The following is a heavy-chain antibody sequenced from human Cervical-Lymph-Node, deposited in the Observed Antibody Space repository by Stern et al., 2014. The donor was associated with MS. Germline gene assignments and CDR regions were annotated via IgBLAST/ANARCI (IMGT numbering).Heavy chain of an antibody. CDR2: IWYDGRNT. D-gene: IGHD1-26*01. CDR3: ARDAMYIGSYPDY. Sequence: MQLVESGGGVVKPGRSLRLSCAGSGFTFSSYGMHWVRQAPGKGLEWVALIWYDGRNTYYEDYVKGRFTISRDNSKNTLYLQMNSLRAEDTAVDYCARDAMYIGSYPDYWGRGTLVTVSS. V-gene: IGHV3-33*01. J-gene: IGHJ4*02. CDR1: GFTFSSYG.